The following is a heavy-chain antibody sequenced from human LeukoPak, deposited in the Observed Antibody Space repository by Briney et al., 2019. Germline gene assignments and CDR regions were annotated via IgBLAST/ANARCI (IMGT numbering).Heavy chain of an antibody. V-gene: IGHV3-74*03. Sequence: GGSLRLSCTASRFTFSTYWINWVRQSPGKGLVWVALINGDGSTTTHADSVKGRFTISRDNAKNTAYLQMNSLRDEDTAVYFCARDYAGSPDYWGQGTLVTVSA. J-gene: IGHJ4*02. D-gene: IGHD3-10*01. CDR2: INGDGSTT. CDR3: ARDYAGSPDY. CDR1: RFTFSTYW.